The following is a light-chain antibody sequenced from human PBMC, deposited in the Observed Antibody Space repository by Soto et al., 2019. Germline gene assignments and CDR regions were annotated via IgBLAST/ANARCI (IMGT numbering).Light chain of an antibody. CDR1: QTISSW. J-gene: IGKJ4*01. V-gene: IGKV1-5*03. CDR2: KAS. CDR3: QQLNSYPSST. Sequence: DIQMTQSPSTLSGSVGDRVTITCRASQTISSWLAWYQQKPGKAPKLLIYKASTLKSGVPSRFSGSGSGTEFTLTISSLQPDDFATYYCQQLNSYPSSTFGGGTKVDIK.